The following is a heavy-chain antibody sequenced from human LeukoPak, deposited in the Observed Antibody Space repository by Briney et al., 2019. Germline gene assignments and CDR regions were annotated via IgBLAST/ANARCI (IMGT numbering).Heavy chain of an antibody. CDR2: FDPEDGKP. CDR3: AAGGIYSLLDY. Sequence: ASVKASCKVSGNTLTELSMHWVRQAPGKGLEWMGGFDPEDGKPIYAQKFQGRVTMTEASSTDTAYMELSSLISEGTAVYYCAAGGIYSLLDYWGQGTLVTVSS. V-gene: IGHV1-24*01. CDR1: GNTLTELS. J-gene: IGHJ4*02. D-gene: IGHD1-26*01.